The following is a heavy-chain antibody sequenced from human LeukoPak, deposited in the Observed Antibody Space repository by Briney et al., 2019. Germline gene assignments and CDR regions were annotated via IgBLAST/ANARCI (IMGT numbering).Heavy chain of an antibody. D-gene: IGHD5-12*01. CDR2: IYYSGST. J-gene: IGHJ3*02. Sequence: SETLSLTSTVSGGSISSYYWSWIRQPPGKGLEWIGYIYYSGSTNYNPSLKSRVTISVDTSKNQFSLKLSSVTAADTAVYYCAKRDYDSAFDIWGQGTMVTVSS. CDR1: GGSISSYY. V-gene: IGHV4-59*01. CDR3: AKRDYDSAFDI.